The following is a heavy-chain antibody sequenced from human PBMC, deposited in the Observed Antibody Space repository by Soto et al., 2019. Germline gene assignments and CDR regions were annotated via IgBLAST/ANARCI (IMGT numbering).Heavy chain of an antibody. CDR1: GFTFTSSA. D-gene: IGHD3-22*01. Sequence: QMKLLQSGPEVKNPGTSVKVSCKASGFTFTSSAVQWVRQARGQRLEWIGWIVVGSGNTNYAQKFQERVTITRDMSTSTAYMELSSLRSEDTAVYYCAAEGDYYDSSGYYFYFDYWGQGTLVTVSS. J-gene: IGHJ4*02. V-gene: IGHV1-58*01. CDR2: IVVGSGNT. CDR3: AAEGDYYDSSGYYFYFDY.